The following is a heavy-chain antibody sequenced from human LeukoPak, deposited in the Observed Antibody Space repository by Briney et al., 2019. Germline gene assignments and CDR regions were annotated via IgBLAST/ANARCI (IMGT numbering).Heavy chain of an antibody. CDR1: GGTFSSYA. CDR2: IIPILGIA. Sequence: SVKVSCKASGGTFSSYAISSVRQAPGQRLEWMGRIIPILGIANYAQKFQGRVTITADKSTSTAYMELSSLRAEDSAVYCCARDYGGNSGFDYWGQGTLVTVSS. D-gene: IGHD4-23*01. V-gene: IGHV1-69*04. CDR3: ARDYGGNSGFDY. J-gene: IGHJ4*02.